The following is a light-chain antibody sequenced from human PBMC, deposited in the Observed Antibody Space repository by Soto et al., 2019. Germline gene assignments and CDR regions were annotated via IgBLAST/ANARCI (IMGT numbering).Light chain of an antibody. V-gene: IGKV3-15*01. CDR3: QQYNNWPPLT. CDR1: QSVSSN. J-gene: IGKJ3*01. Sequence: EIVMTQSPATLSVSPGERATLSCRASQSVSSNLAWYQQKPGQAPRLLIYGASTRATAIPARFSGSGSGTEFTLTISSLQSEDFAVYYCQQYNNWPPLTFGPGTKVDI. CDR2: GAS.